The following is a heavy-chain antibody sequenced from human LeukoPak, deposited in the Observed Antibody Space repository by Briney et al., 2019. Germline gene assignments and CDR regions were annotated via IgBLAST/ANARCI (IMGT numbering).Heavy chain of an antibody. V-gene: IGHV4-39*07. Sequence: SETLSLTCIVSGGSISSSTYYWDWIRQPPGRGLEWIGNIYRSGSTSYNPSLKSRVTISVDTSKNQFSLKVNSVTAADTAVYYCARRHSSGWFYYWGQGTLVTVSS. D-gene: IGHD6-19*01. CDR3: ARRHSSGWFYY. CDR2: IYRSGST. J-gene: IGHJ4*02. CDR1: GGSISSSTYY.